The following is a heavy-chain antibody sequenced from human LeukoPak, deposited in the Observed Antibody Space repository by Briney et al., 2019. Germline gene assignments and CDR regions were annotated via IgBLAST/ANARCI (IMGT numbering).Heavy chain of an antibody. V-gene: IGHV4-39*01. CDR2: IYYSGST. CDR3: ARLERYNWFDP. D-gene: IGHD1-1*01. CDR1: GGSISSYY. J-gene: IGHJ5*02. Sequence: PSETLSLTCTVSGGSISSYYWSWIRQPPGKGLEWIGSIYYSGSTYYNPSLKSRVTISVDTSKNQFSLKLSSVTAADTAVYYCARLERYNWFDPWGQGTLVTVSS.